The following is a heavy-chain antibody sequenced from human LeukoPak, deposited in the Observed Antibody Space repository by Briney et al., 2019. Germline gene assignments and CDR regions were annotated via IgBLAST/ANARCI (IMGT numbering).Heavy chain of an antibody. Sequence: GESLKISCKGSRYSFTNYWIGWVRQMSGRGLEWMGIMFPGDPDIRYGPSFQGQVTVSADKSISTAYLQWSSLKASDTAMYYCVRGSGTYYYFGYWGQGTLVTVSS. CDR1: RYSFTNYW. V-gene: IGHV5-51*01. CDR3: VRGSGTYYYFGY. J-gene: IGHJ4*02. D-gene: IGHD1-26*01. CDR2: MFPGDPDI.